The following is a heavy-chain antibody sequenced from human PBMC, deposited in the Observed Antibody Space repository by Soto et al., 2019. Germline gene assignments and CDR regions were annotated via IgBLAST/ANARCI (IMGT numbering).Heavy chain of an antibody. D-gene: IGHD1-26*01. CDR2: IIPIFGTA. J-gene: IGHJ5*02. CDR3: ARDGSGSLGGGWFDP. Sequence: QVQLVQSGAEVKKPGSSVKVSCKASGGTFSSYAISWVRQAPGQGLEWMGGIIPIFGTANYAQKFQGRVTITADESTSTAYMERSSLRAEDTAVYYCARDGSGSLGGGWFDPWGQGTLVTVSS. CDR1: GGTFSSYA. V-gene: IGHV1-69*01.